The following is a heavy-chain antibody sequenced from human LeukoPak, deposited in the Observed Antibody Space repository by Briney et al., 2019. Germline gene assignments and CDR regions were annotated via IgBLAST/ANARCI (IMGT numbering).Heavy chain of an antibody. CDR2: ISGYNGNT. V-gene: IGHV1-18*01. CDR1: GYIFVSYY. Sequence: ASVKVSFKASGYIFVSYYISWVRQAPGQGLEWMGSISGYNGNTNYAQKFQGRVTMTTDTSTSTAYMELRSLRSDDTAVYYCARQYNWNEVYFDYWGQGTLVTVSS. CDR3: ARQYNWNEVYFDY. J-gene: IGHJ4*02. D-gene: IGHD1-1*01.